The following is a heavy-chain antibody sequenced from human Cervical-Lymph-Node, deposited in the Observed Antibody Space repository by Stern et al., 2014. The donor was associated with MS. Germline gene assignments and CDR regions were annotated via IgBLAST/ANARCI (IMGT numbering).Heavy chain of an antibody. CDR3: TRGRNPPQYVTGWSYFDS. CDR1: GFTFDDFA. D-gene: IGHD6-19*01. Sequence: EVQLVESGGGLVQPGRSLRLSCAASGFTFDDFAMHWVRHIPGRGLEWVSGVSWNGGRTGYADSVEGRFIISRDNAKNSLYLQMDSLRVEDTALYYCTRGRNPPQYVTGWSYFDSWGQGTLVTVSS. V-gene: IGHV3-9*01. J-gene: IGHJ4*02. CDR2: VSWNGGRT.